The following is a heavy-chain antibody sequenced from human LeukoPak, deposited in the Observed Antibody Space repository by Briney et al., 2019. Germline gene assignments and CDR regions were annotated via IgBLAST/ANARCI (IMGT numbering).Heavy chain of an antibody. CDR3: AKRTLLWFGEPH. V-gene: IGHV3-23*01. CDR2: FSGSGGST. D-gene: IGHD3-10*01. Sequence: GASLRLSCTASGFTFSSYAMSWVRQAPGKGLEWVSAFSGSGGSTYYADSVKGRFTISRDNSKNTLYLQMNSLRAEDTAVYYCAKRTLLWFGEPHWGQGTLVTVSS. J-gene: IGHJ4*02. CDR1: GFTFSSYA.